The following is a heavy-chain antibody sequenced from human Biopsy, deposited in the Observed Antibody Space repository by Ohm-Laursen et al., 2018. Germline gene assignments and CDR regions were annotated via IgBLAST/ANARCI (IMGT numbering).Heavy chain of an antibody. V-gene: IGHV1-8*01. CDR1: GYTFTSYE. D-gene: IGHD3-10*01. CDR2: MNPDSGNT. J-gene: IGHJ5*02. Sequence: GASVKVSCKASGYTFTSYEINWVRQATGQGLEWMGWMNPDSGNTGYAQNFQGRVTMTRNTSISTAYMELSSLKSEDTAVYFCARADPPLFYYGSESSNWFDPWGQGTLVTVSS. CDR3: ARADPPLFYYGSESSNWFDP.